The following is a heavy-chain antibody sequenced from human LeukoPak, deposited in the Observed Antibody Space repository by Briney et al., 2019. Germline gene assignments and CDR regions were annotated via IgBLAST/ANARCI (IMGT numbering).Heavy chain of an antibody. J-gene: IGHJ4*02. CDR3: ARHLDYYGSGSYEY. CDR2: ISYSGST. D-gene: IGHD3-10*01. CDR1: GGSISTYH. V-gene: IGHV4-59*08. Sequence: SETLSLTCAVSGGSISTYHWSWIRKPPRKGQERIGYISYSGSTSYNPSLKSRVTISVDTSKSQFSLKLSSVTAADTAVYYCARHLDYYGSGSYEYWGQGTLVTVSS.